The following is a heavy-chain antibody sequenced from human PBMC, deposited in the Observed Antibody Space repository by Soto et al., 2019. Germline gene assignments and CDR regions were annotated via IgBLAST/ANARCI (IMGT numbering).Heavy chain of an antibody. CDR2: ISAYNGNT. Sequence: PAASVKVSCKASGYTFTSYGISWVRQAPGQGLEWMGWISAYNGNTNYAQKLQGRVTMTTDTSTSTAYMELRSLRSDDTAVYYCARGAGYCSSTSCWKVYYYGMDVWGQGTTVTSP. D-gene: IGHD2-2*01. CDR1: GYTFTSYG. J-gene: IGHJ6*02. CDR3: ARGAGYCSSTSCWKVYYYGMDV. V-gene: IGHV1-18*01.